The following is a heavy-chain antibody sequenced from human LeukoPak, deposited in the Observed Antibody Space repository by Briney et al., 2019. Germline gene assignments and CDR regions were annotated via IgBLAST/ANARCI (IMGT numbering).Heavy chain of an antibody. J-gene: IGHJ4*02. CDR1: GFTFSSYS. CDR2: ISSSSSYI. CDR3: AAYYDFWSGYNSPLDY. V-gene: IGHV3-21*01. D-gene: IGHD3-3*01. Sequence: GGSLRLSGAASGFTFSSYSMNWVRQAPGKGREWVSSISSSSSYIYYADSVKGRFTFSRDNAKNSLYLKMNSLRAEDTAAYYCAAYYDFWSGYNSPLDYWGQGTLVTVSS.